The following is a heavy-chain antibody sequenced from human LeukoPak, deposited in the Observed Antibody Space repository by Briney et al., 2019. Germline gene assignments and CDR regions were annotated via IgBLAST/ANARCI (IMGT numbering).Heavy chain of an antibody. Sequence: GGSLRLSCAASGFTFSKYNMNWVRQAPGKGLEWVSSISSSSNYIYYADSVKGRFTISRDNAKSSLYLQMNSLRAEDPAVYYCVGIDPKTYHSGNYYTFDYWGQGTLVTVSS. D-gene: IGHD3-10*01. CDR1: GFTFSKYN. J-gene: IGHJ4*02. CDR3: VGIDPKTYHSGNYYTFDY. CDR2: ISSSSNYI. V-gene: IGHV3-21*01.